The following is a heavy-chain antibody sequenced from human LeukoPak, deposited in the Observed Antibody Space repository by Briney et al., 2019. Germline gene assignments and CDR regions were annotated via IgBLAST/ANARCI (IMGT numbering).Heavy chain of an antibody. CDR2: INSDGSST. J-gene: IGHJ4*02. CDR3: ARDRDDSSGYYFDF. Sequence: PGGSLRLSCVASGFTFSSYWMYCVRQAPGKGLVWVSRINSDGSSTSYADSVKGRFTISRDNAKNTLYLQMNSLRAEDTAVYYCARDRDDSSGYYFDFWGQGTLVTVSS. CDR1: GFTFSSYW. V-gene: IGHV3-74*01. D-gene: IGHD3-22*01.